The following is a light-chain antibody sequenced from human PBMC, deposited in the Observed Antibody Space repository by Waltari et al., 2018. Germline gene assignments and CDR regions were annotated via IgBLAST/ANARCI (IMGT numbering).Light chain of an antibody. CDR2: NGK. CDR1: PAIRNY. CDR3: QQGNRYPIT. V-gene: IGKV1-17*01. J-gene: IGKJ4*01. Sequence: IQMSHSPSSLSASVGDRVTITCRASPAIRNYLNLYQQNPGKAPKLLIYNGKRVASGVLSRFSGSGAGTEFTLTISSLQPEDFATYYCQQGNRYPITCGGGTKVEIK.